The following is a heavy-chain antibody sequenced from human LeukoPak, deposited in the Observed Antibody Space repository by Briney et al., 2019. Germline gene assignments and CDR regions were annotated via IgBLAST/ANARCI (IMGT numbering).Heavy chain of an antibody. CDR3: ARYVVYGSGKYYFDY. V-gene: IGHV4-39*01. CDR1: GGSVSSTTYF. Sequence: SETLSLTCTVSGGSVSSTTYFWSWIRQPPGKGLEWIASINYSGSTYYNPPLKSRVTISVDTSENQFSLKLSSVTAADTAVYYCARYVVYGSGKYYFDYWGQGTLVTVSS. D-gene: IGHD3-10*01. CDR2: INYSGST. J-gene: IGHJ4*02.